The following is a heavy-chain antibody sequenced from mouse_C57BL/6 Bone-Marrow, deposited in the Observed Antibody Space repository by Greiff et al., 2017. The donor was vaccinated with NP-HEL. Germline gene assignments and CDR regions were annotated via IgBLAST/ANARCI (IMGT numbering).Heavy chain of an antibody. J-gene: IGHJ1*03. CDR1: GYTFTEYT. CDR3: ARHAYLTTVGPGLWYFDV. CDR2: FYPGSGSI. D-gene: IGHD1-1*01. V-gene: IGHV1-62-2*01. Sequence: VHLVESGAELVKPGASVKLSCKASGYTFTEYTIHWVKQRSGQGLEWIGWFYPGSGSIKYNEKFKDKATLTADKSSSTVYMELSRLTSEDSAVYFCARHAYLTTVGPGLWYFDVWGTGTTVTVSS.